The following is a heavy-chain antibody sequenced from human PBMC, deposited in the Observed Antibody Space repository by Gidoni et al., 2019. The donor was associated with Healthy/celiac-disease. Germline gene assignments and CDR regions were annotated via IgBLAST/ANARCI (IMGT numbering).Heavy chain of an antibody. J-gene: IGHJ6*02. Sequence: QVQLVESGGGVVQPGRSLRLSCAASGFTFSSYAMHWVRQAPGKWLEWVAVISYDGSNKYYADSVKGRFTISRDNSKNTLYLQMNSLRAEDTAVYYCAIDFQGGHYGMDVWGQGTTVTVSS. CDR3: AIDFQGGHYGMDV. CDR2: ISYDGSNK. V-gene: IGHV3-30*04. CDR1: GFTFSSYA. D-gene: IGHD1-26*01.